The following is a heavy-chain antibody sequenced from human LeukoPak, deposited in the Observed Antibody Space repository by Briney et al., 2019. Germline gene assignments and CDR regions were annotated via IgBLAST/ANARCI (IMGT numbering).Heavy chain of an antibody. V-gene: IGHV3-7*01. CDR3: ARASPDAFDI. CDR2: INSDGSEG. Sequence: GGSLRLSCAVSGFTFSGFWMSWSRQAPGKGLEWVASINSDGSEGYYADVVKGRFTISRDNAKNSLYLQMNSLRAEDTAVYYCARASPDAFDIWGQGTMVTVSS. CDR1: GFTFSGFW. J-gene: IGHJ3*02.